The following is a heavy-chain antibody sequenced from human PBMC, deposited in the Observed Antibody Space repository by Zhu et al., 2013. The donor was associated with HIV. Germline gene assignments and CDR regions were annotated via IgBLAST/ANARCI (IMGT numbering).Heavy chain of an antibody. CDR3: ARDQEWFGFDY. J-gene: IGHJ4*02. Sequence: QVQLQESGPGLVKPSETLSLTCTVSGGSISSYYWSWIRQPPGKGLEWIGYIYYSGSTNYNPSLKSRVTISVDTSKNQFSLKLSSVTAADTAVYYCARDQEWFGFDYWGQGTLVTVSS. CDR1: GGSISSYY. CDR2: IYYSGST. V-gene: IGHV4-59*01. D-gene: IGHD3-10*01.